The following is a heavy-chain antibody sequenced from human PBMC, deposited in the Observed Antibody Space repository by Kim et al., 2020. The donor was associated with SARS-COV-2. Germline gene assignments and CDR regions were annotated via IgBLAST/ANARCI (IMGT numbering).Heavy chain of an antibody. CDR3: AKDSGYSSGWYVGNPDY. Sequence: VKGRCTISRDNSKNTLYLQMNSLRAGDTAVDYCAKDSGYSSGWYVGNPDYWGQGTLVTVSS. V-gene: IGHV3-30*02. D-gene: IGHD6-19*01. J-gene: IGHJ4*02.